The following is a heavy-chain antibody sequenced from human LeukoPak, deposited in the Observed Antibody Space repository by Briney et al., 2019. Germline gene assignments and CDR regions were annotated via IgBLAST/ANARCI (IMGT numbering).Heavy chain of an antibody. D-gene: IGHD6-13*01. J-gene: IGHJ4*02. CDR2: INPNSGGT. CDR3: AKGGIAAAVLPGYFDY. Sequence: ASVKVSCKASGYTFTGYYMHWVRQAPGQGLEWMGWINPNSGGTNYAQKFQGRVTMTRDTSISTAYMELSRLRSDDTAVYYCAKGGIAAAVLPGYFDYWGQGTLVTVSS. CDR1: GYTFTGYY. V-gene: IGHV1-2*02.